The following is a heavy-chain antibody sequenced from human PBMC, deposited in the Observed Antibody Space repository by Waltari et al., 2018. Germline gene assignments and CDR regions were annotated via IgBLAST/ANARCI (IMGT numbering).Heavy chain of an antibody. Sequence: QLQLQESGPGLVKPSETLSLTCTVSGGSISSSSYYWGWIRQPPGKGLGWIGSIYYSGSTYYNPSLKSRVTISVDTSKNQFSLKLSSVTAADTAVYYCASEDSSGYLFSDYYYGMDVWGQGTTVTVSS. D-gene: IGHD3-22*01. CDR3: ASEDSSGYLFSDYYYGMDV. CDR2: IYYSGST. CDR1: GGSISSSSYY. V-gene: IGHV4-39*01. J-gene: IGHJ6*02.